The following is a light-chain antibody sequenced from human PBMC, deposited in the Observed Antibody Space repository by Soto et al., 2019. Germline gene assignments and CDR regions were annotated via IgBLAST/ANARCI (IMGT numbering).Light chain of an antibody. Sequence: QSVLTQPASVSGSPGQSITISCTGTSSDVGGYNYVSWYQQHPGKAPKLMIYDVSNRPSGVSNRFSGSKSGNTASLTISGLQAEDEADYYCSSYTSSITFYVFGTGTKDTVL. CDR1: SSDVGGYNY. J-gene: IGLJ1*01. V-gene: IGLV2-14*03. CDR2: DVS. CDR3: SSYTSSITFYV.